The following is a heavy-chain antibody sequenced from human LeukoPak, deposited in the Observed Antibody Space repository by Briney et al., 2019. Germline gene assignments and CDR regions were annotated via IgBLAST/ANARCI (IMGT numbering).Heavy chain of an antibody. CDR1: GFTFSSYG. CDR2: ISYDGSNK. D-gene: IGHD3-22*01. V-gene: IGHV3-30*03. CDR3: ARGLKYDSSGTDFDY. Sequence: GGSLRLSCAASGFTFSSYGMHWVRQAPGKGLEWAAVISYDGSNKYYADSVKGRFTISRDNSKNTLYLQMNSLRAEDTAVYYCARGLKYDSSGTDFDYWGQGTLVTVSS. J-gene: IGHJ4*02.